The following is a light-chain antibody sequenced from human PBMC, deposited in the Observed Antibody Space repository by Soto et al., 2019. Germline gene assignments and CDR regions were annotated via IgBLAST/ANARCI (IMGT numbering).Light chain of an antibody. CDR2: EVN. V-gene: IGLV2-14*01. Sequence: QSVLTQPASVSGSPGQSITISCTGTSSDVGAYVYVSWYQQSPGKAPKVMIYEVNNRPSGVSDRFSGSKSGNTASLTISGLQAEDEADYHCTSYTTSSTDVFGTGTKVTVL. CDR3: TSYTTSSTDV. J-gene: IGLJ1*01. CDR1: SSDVGAYVY.